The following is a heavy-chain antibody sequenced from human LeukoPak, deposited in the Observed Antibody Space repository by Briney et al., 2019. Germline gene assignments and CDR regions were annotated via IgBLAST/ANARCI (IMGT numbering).Heavy chain of an antibody. D-gene: IGHD3-10*01. Sequence: PGGSLRLSCAASGFTFSSYAMRWVRQAPGKGLEWVAVISYDGSNKYYADSVKGRFTISRDNSKNTLYLQMNSLRAEDTAVYYCASEGSGNFDYWGQGALVTVSS. CDR2: ISYDGSNK. CDR3: ASEGSGNFDY. CDR1: GFTFSSYA. V-gene: IGHV3-30*04. J-gene: IGHJ4*02.